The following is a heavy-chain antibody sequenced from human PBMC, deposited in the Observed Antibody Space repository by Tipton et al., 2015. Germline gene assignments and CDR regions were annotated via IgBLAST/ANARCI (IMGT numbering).Heavy chain of an antibody. CDR3: ARDRNVYKSDSFHI. J-gene: IGHJ3*02. CDR1: GYTFTNYY. D-gene: IGHD5-24*01. Sequence: QVQLVQSGAEVKKPGASVKVSCKASGYTFTNYYIAWVRQAPGQGLEWVGWISGYNGKTDYAQKFQGRVTMTTDTSTSTAYMELRSLISDDTAVYYCARDRNVYKSDSFHIWGQGTVVTVSP. V-gene: IGHV1-18*01. CDR2: ISGYNGKT.